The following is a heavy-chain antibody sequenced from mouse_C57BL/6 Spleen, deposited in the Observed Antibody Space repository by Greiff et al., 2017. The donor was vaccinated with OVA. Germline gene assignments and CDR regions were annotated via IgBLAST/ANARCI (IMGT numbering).Heavy chain of an antibody. D-gene: IGHD4-1*01. J-gene: IGHJ2*01. V-gene: IGHV1-66*01. Sequence: QVQLQQSGPELVKPGASVKISCKASGYSFTSYYIHWVKQRPGQGLEWIGWIYPGSGNTKYNEKFKGKATLTADTSSSTAYMQLSSLTSEDSAVYYCARELGAGGYFDYWGQGTTLTVSS. CDR1: GYSFTSYY. CDR2: IYPGSGNT. CDR3: ARELGAGGYFDY.